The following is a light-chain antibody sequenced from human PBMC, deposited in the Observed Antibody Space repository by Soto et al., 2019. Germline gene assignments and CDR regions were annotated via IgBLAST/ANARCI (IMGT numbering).Light chain of an antibody. J-gene: IGLJ1*01. CDR2: EVN. CDR1: SSDVGGYNY. Sequence: QSALTQPPSASGSPGQSVTISCTGTSSDVGGYNYVSWYQQHPGKGPKLMVYEVNKRPSGVPDLFSGSKSGNTASLTDSGLQAEDEADYYCTSYAGGNNVFGTGTKLTVL. CDR3: TSYAGGNNV. V-gene: IGLV2-8*01.